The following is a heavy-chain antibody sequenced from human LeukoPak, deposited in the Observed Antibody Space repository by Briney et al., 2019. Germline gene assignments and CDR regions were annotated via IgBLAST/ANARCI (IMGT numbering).Heavy chain of an antibody. CDR1: GFTFSSYA. D-gene: IGHD6-6*01. J-gene: IGHJ5*02. V-gene: IGHV3-23*01. CDR3: VKASSSSPQYNWFDA. Sequence: GGSLRLSCAASGFTFSSYAMGWVRQAPGKGLEWVSVVSGTGGRTYYADSVKGRFAISRDNSKNTLYLQMNSLRAEDTALYYCVKASSSSPQYNWFDAWGQGTLVTVSS. CDR2: VSGTGGRT.